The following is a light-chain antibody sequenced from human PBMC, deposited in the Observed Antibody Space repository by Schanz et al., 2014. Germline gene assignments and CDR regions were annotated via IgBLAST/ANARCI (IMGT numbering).Light chain of an antibody. V-gene: IGLV2-23*02. CDR1: SSDVGSYNL. CDR2: DVS. Sequence: QSALTQPASVSGSPGQSITISCTGTSSDVGSYNLVSWYQQHPGKAPKLMIYDVSDRPSGVSIRFSGSTSGNTASLTISGLQAEDEADYYCCLYTPMSVIFGGGTKLTVL. J-gene: IGLJ2*01. CDR3: CLYTPMSVI.